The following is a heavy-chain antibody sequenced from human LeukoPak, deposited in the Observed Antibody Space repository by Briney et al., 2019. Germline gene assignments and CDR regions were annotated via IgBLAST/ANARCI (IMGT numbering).Heavy chain of an antibody. CDR3: VNIEVA. Sequence: GESLRLSCAASGFTLSSYWMHWVRQAPGKGLVWVSRINSDGSSTSYADSVKGRFTISRDNAKNTLYLQMNSLRVEDTAVYYCVNIEVAWGQGTLVTVSS. D-gene: IGHD2-21*01. J-gene: IGHJ5*02. CDR2: INSDGSST. V-gene: IGHV3-74*01. CDR1: GFTLSSYW.